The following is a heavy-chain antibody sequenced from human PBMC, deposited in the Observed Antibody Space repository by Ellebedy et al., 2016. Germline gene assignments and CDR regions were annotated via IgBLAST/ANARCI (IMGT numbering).Heavy chain of an antibody. D-gene: IGHD1-14*01. CDR1: GFTFNRYD. CDR3: ARVRAPDLYNNYGMDV. V-gene: IGHV3-30*03. CDR2: ISPDGSNE. J-gene: IGHJ6*02. Sequence: GGSLRLXXAASGFTFNRYDIQWVRQAPGKGLEWVALISPDGSNEHYTDSVKGRFTISRDNSKFRVYLQMNSLIVDDTAVYYCARVRAPDLYNNYGMDVWGQGTTVTVSS.